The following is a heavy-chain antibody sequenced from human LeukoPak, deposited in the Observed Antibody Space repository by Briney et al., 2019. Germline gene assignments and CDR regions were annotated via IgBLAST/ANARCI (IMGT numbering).Heavy chain of an antibody. CDR1: GFTFSSYE. CDR3: ARIRPGGTDAFDI. V-gene: IGHV3-48*03. J-gene: IGHJ3*02. Sequence: GGSLRLSCAASGFTFSSYEMNWVRQAPGKGLEWVSYISSSGSTIYYADSVKGRFTISRDNAKNSLYLQMNSLRAEDTAVYYCARIRPGGTDAFDIWGQGTMVTVSS. D-gene: IGHD6-25*01. CDR2: ISSSGSTI.